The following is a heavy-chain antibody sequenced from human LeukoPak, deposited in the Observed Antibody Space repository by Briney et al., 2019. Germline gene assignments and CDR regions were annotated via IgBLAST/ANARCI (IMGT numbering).Heavy chain of an antibody. V-gene: IGHV4-4*07. J-gene: IGHJ6*03. CDR2: IYTSGST. CDR3: ARDWRPYCSSTSCYYYYYMDV. Sequence: PSETLSLTCTVSGGSISSYYWSWIRQPAGKGLEWIGRIYTSGSTNYNPSLKSRVTMSVDTSKNQFSLKLSSVTAAGTAVYYCARDWRPYCSSTSCYYYYYMDVWGKGTTVTVSS. CDR1: GGSISSYY. D-gene: IGHD2-2*01.